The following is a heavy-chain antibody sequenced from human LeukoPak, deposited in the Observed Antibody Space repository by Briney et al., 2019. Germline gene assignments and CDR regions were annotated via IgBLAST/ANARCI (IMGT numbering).Heavy chain of an antibody. J-gene: IGHJ6*03. D-gene: IGHD6-19*01. Sequence: SETLSLTCTVSGYSISSGYYWGWIRQPPGKGLEWIGSIYHSGSTYYNPSLKSRVTISVDTSKNQFSLKLSSVTAADTAVYYCARAYSSGWYGVAYYMDVWGKGTTVTVSS. CDR1: GYSISSGYY. CDR2: IYHSGST. CDR3: ARAYSSGWYGVAYYMDV. V-gene: IGHV4-38-2*02.